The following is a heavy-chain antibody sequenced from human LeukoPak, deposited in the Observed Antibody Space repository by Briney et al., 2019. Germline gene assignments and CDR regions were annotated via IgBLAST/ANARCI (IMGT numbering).Heavy chain of an antibody. J-gene: IGHJ1*01. CDR2: ISSSGSGTYI. Sequence: GGSLRLSCAASGFTFGSFSMTWVRQAPGKGLEWVSTISSSGSGTYIYYADSVRGRFTISRDNSKNTLYLQINSLRADDTAVYYCAKGRVGTNGVLEHWGQGTLVTVSS. D-gene: IGHD1-26*01. CDR3: AKGRVGTNGVLEH. CDR1: GFTFGSFS. V-gene: IGHV3-21*04.